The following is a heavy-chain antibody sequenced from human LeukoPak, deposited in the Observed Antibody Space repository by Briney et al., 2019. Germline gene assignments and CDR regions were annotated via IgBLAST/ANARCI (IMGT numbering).Heavy chain of an antibody. CDR3: ARDNSGGYYAY. D-gene: IGHD1-26*01. Sequence: PGGSLRLSCAASGFTFSSYWMTWVRQAPGKGLEWVANIKQDGSEEYYVDSVKGRFTISRDNAKNSLYLQMNSLRAEDTAVYYCARDNSGGYYAYWGQGTLVTVSS. CDR2: IKQDGSEE. CDR1: GFTFSSYW. J-gene: IGHJ4*02. V-gene: IGHV3-7*01.